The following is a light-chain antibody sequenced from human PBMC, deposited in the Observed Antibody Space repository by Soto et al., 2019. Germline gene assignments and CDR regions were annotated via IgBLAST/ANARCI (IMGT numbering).Light chain of an antibody. CDR2: GAS. CDR3: QQYGSSPPIT. V-gene: IGKV3-20*01. J-gene: IGKJ5*01. CDR1: QSVSSSY. Sequence: EIVLTQSPGTLSLSPGERATLSCSASQSVSSSYLAWYQQKPGQAPRLLIYGASSRATGIPDRFSGSGSGTDFTLTNSRLEPEDFAVYYCQQYGSSPPITFGQGTRLEIK.